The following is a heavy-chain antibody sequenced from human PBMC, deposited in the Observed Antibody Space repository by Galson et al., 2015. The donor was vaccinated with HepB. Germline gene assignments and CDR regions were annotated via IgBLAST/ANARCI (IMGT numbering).Heavy chain of an antibody. J-gene: IGHJ6*02. Sequence: SVKVSCKASGYTFTSYYMHWVRQAPGQGLEWMGIINPSGGSTSYAQKFQGRVTMTRDTSTSTVYMELSSLRSEDTAVYYCARDRKYDILTGYVQQDYYGMDVWGQGTTVTVSS. CDR1: GYTFTSYY. D-gene: IGHD3-9*01. CDR3: ARDRKYDILTGYVQQDYYGMDV. CDR2: INPSGGST. V-gene: IGHV1-46*01.